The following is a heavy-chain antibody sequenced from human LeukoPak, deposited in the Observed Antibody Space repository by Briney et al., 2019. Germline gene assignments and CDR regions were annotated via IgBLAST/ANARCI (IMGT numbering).Heavy chain of an antibody. CDR2: IYYSVTT. CDR3: ARGLHAVDY. D-gene: IGHD5-24*01. Sequence: SETLSLTCTVSGGSISSYYWSWIRQPPGKGLEWIGYIYYSVTTNYNPSLKSRVTISVDTSMNQFSLKLSSVTAADTAVYYCARGLHAVDYWGQGTLVTVSS. J-gene: IGHJ4*02. CDR1: GGSISSYY. V-gene: IGHV4-59*01.